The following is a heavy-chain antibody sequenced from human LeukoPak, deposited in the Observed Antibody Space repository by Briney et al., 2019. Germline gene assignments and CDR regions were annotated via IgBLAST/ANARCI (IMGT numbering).Heavy chain of an antibody. V-gene: IGHV1-18*01. CDR1: GGTFSSYA. D-gene: IGHD6-13*01. CDR3: ARDGAAAGDYYYYYGMDV. Sequence: ASVKVSCKASGGTFSSYAISWVRQAPGQGLEWMGWISAYNGNTNYAQKLQGRVTMTTDTSTSTAYMELRSLRSDDTAVYYCARDGAAAGDYYYYYGMDVWGQGTTVTVSS. CDR2: ISAYNGNT. J-gene: IGHJ6*02.